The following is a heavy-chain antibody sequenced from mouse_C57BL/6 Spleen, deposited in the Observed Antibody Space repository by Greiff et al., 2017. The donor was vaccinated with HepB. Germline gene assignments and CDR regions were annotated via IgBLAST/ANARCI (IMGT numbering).Heavy chain of an antibody. Sequence: EVKLQQSGPELVKPGASVKISCKASGYTFTDYYMNWVKQSHGKSLEWIGDINPNNGGTSYNQKFKGKATLTVDKSSSTAYMELRSLTSEDSAVYYCARCDYDDGPWYFDVWGTGTTVTVSS. CDR2: INPNNGGT. CDR3: ARCDYDDGPWYFDV. D-gene: IGHD2-4*01. J-gene: IGHJ1*03. V-gene: IGHV1-26*01. CDR1: GYTFTDYY.